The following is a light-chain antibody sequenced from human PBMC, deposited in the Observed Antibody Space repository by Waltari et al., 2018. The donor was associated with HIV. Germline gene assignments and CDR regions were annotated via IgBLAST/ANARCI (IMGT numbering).Light chain of an antibody. CDR2: AAS. V-gene: IGKV1-NL1*01. J-gene: IGKJ5*01. Sequence: DIQMTQSPSSLSASVGDRVTITCRASQGISNSLAWYQQKPGKAPKLLLYAASRLESGVPPRFSGSGAVTDYTLTISSLQPEDFATYYSQQYYSTPPLTFGQGTRLEIK. CDR1: QGISNS. CDR3: QQYYSTPPLT.